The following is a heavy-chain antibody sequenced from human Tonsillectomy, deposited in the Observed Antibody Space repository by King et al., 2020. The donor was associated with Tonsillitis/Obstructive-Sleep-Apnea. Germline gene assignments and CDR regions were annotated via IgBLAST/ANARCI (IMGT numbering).Heavy chain of an antibody. D-gene: IGHD3-16*01. CDR3: ARKGGRTYRGAWYRVDY. J-gene: IGHJ4*02. V-gene: IGHV4-39*01. CDR2: IYYSGST. CDR1: GGPISSSSYY. Sequence: QLQESGPGLVKPSETLSLTCTVSGGPISSSSYYWGWIRQPPGKGLEWIGRIYYSGSTFSNRALKSRVTISVNTSKNQFSLKLSSVAAADTPVYYCARKGGRTYRGAWYRVDYWGQGTLVTVSS.